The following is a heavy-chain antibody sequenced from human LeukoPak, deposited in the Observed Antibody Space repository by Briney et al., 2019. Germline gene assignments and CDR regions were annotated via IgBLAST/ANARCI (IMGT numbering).Heavy chain of an antibody. D-gene: IGHD3-22*01. Sequence: WASVKVSCKASGYIFTSYYMHWVRQAPGQGLEWMGIINPTGGSTSYAQKFQGRVTMTRDTSTSTVYMELSSLRSDDTAVYYCARGATPSYYYDSSGYHEGAYFDYWGQGTLVTVSS. CDR3: ARGATPSYYYDSSGYHEGAYFDY. CDR2: INPTGGST. J-gene: IGHJ4*02. V-gene: IGHV1-46*01. CDR1: GYIFTSYY.